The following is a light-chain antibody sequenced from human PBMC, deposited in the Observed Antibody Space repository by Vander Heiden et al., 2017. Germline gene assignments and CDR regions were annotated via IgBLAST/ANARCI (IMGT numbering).Light chain of an antibody. J-gene: IGLJ2*01. Sequence: QSALTQPPSASGSPGQPVTISCTGTSRDVGGYKYVSWSQQHQGKAPKLMIYEVSKRPSGVPDRFSGSKSGNTASLTVSGLQAEDEADYYCSSYAGSNNVVFGGGTKLTVL. CDR3: SSYAGSNNVV. V-gene: IGLV2-8*01. CDR2: EVS. CDR1: SRDVGGYKY.